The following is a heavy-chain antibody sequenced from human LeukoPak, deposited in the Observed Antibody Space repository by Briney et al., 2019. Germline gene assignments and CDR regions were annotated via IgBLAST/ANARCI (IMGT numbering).Heavy chain of an antibody. CDR1: GGSISSYY. Sequence: SETLSLTCTVSGGSISSYYWSWIRQPPGKGLEWIGYIYYSGSTNYNPALKSRVTISIDTSKNQFSLKLSSVTAADTAVYYCARVANDRYYYYYYMDVWGKGTTVTVSS. V-gene: IGHV4-59*01. CDR2: IYYSGST. CDR3: ARVANDRYYYYYYMDV. D-gene: IGHD3-22*01. J-gene: IGHJ6*03.